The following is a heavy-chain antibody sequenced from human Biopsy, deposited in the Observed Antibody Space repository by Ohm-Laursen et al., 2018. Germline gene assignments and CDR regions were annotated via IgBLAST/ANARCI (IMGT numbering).Heavy chain of an antibody. CDR2: LSGRGST. D-gene: IGHD3-10*01. V-gene: IGHV4-4*07. CDR3: ARRLLHYGSGLYYGMDV. CDR1: RGSINSYL. J-gene: IGHJ6*02. Sequence: LSLTCTVSRGSINSYLWNWIRQPAGKGLEWIGRLSGRGSTNYNPSLRSRVYMSVDTSRNQISLELNSVTAADSAVYFCARRLLHYGSGLYYGMDVWGQGTTVTVSS.